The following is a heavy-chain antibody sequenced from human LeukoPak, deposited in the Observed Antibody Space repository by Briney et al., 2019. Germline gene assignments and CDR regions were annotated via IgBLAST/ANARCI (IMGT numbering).Heavy chain of an antibody. CDR3: AKDPLMVSSSFLVDY. CDR1: GFTFSSYA. D-gene: IGHD6-6*01. J-gene: IGHJ4*02. CDR2: ISGSGGST. V-gene: IGHV3-23*01. Sequence: QPGGSLILSCAASGFTFSSYAMSWVRQAPGKGLEWVSAISGSGGSTYYADSVKGRFTISRDNSKNALYLQMNSLRAEDTAVYYCAKDPLMVSSSFLVDYWGQGTLVTVSS.